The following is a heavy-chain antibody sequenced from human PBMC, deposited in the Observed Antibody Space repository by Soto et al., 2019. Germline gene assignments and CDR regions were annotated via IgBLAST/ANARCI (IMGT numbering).Heavy chain of an antibody. CDR3: AKGEESILWFGELSGYYYYGMDV. V-gene: IGHV3-30*18. CDR2: ISYDGSNK. J-gene: IGHJ6*02. Sequence: QVQLVESGGGVVQPGRSLRLSCAASGFTFSSYGMHWVRQAPGKGLEWVAVISYDGSNKYYADSVKGRFTISRDNSKNTXXLXMXXLRAEDTAVYYCAKGEESILWFGELSGYYYYGMDVWGQGTTVTVSS. D-gene: IGHD3-10*01. CDR1: GFTFSSYG.